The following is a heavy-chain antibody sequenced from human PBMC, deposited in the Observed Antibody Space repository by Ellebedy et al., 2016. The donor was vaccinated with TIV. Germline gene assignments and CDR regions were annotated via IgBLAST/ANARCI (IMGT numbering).Heavy chain of an antibody. CDR1: GFTVSSYA. CDR2: ISGSGGST. V-gene: IGHV3-23*01. Sequence: PGGSLRLSCAASGFTVSSYAMSWVRQAPGKGLEWVSAISGSGGSTYYADSGKGRFTISSDNSKNTLYLQMNSLRAEDTAGYYCAKVIAAAGTPYSGMDVWGQGTTVTVSS. J-gene: IGHJ6*02. D-gene: IGHD6-13*01. CDR3: AKVIAAAGTPYSGMDV.